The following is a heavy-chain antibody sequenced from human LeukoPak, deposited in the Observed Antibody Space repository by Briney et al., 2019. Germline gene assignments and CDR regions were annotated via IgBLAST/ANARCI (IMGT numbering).Heavy chain of an antibody. Sequence: ASVEVSCKASGYTFNTNGLNWVRQAPGQGLEWMGWINANTGSTNYAQIFQGRVTMTTDTSTSTAYMELTSLTSDDTAIYYCARDAYQGSSWSNWFDSWGQGTLVIVSS. J-gene: IGHJ5*01. V-gene: IGHV1-18*01. CDR2: INANTGST. CDR3: ARDAYQGSSWSNWFDS. CDR1: GYTFNTNG. D-gene: IGHD6-13*01.